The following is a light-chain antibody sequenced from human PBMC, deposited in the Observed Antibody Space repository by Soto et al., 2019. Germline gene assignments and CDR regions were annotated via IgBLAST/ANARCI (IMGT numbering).Light chain of an antibody. CDR3: QKCNSPPPFT. V-gene: IGKV1-27*01. CDR2: AAT. Sequence: DIQMTQSPSSLSASVGDRVTITCRASQGIGNYLAWYQQKPGRVPKLLIHAATTLQSGVPPRFSGSGTGTDFTLTISSLQPEDAAIYFCQKCNSPPPFTFGPGTKVDIK. CDR1: QGIGNY. J-gene: IGKJ3*01.